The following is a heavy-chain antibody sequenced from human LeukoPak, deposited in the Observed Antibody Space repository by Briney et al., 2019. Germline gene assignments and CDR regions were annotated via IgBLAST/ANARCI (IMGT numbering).Heavy chain of an antibody. Sequence: GGSLRLSCAASGFSFSAYWIHWVRQAPGKGLVWVSSIKSDGSVTSYADAVRGRFSLSADNAKNTQYLQMNSLRAEDTAMYYCALDINGDLFHIWGHGTPVPVSS. CDR3: ALDINGDLFHI. V-gene: IGHV3-74*01. D-gene: IGHD2-21*01. J-gene: IGHJ4*01. CDR2: IKSDGSVT. CDR1: GFSFSAYW.